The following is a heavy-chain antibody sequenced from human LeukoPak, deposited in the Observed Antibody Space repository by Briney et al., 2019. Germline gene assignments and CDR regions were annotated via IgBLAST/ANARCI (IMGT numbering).Heavy chain of an antibody. CDR1: GGSISSSSYY. D-gene: IGHD1-26*01. CDR3: ARGPGMVATTWYFDY. J-gene: IGHJ4*02. V-gene: IGHV4-39*07. Sequence: SETLPLTCTVSGGSISSSSYYWGWIRQPPGKGLEWIGSIYYSGSTYYNPSLKSRVTISVDTSKNQFSLKLSSVTAADTAVYYCARGPGMVATTWYFDYWGQGTLVTVSS. CDR2: IYYSGST.